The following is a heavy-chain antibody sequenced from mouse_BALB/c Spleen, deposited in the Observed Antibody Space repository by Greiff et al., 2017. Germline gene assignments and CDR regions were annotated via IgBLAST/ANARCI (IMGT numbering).Heavy chain of an antibody. CDR3: ARPYLSDYYAMDY. CDR1: GFTFSSYG. J-gene: IGHJ4*01. Sequence: EVKLVESGGDLVKPGGSLKLSCAASGFTFSSYGMSWVRQTPDKRLEWVATISSGGSYTYYPDSVKGRFTISRDNAKNTLYLQMSSLKSEDTAMYYCARPYLSDYYAMDYWGQGTSVTVSS. CDR2: ISSGGSYT. V-gene: IGHV5-6*01. D-gene: IGHD5-5*01.